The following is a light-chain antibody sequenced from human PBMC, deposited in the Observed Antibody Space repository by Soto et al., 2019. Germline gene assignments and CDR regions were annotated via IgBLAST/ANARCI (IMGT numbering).Light chain of an antibody. V-gene: IGKV1-5*01. J-gene: IGKJ1*01. CDR3: QQYNIYWT. CDR2: DAS. Sequence: DIQMTQSPSTLSASVGDTVTISCRASRSIRSSLAWYQQKPGKAPKLLTYDASRLESGVPSRFSGSVSGTEFTLTISSLQPDDFATYYCQQYNIYWTFGQGTKVEI. CDR1: RSIRSS.